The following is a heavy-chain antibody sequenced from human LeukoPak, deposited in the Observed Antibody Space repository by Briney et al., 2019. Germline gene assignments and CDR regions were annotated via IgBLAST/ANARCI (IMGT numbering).Heavy chain of an antibody. J-gene: IGHJ1*01. CDR3: ARSPDYCSSTSCSSAAYLQH. Sequence: GESLKISCKGSGYSFTDYWIAWVRQMPGKGPEWMGIIYLGSSDSRYSPSFQGQVTISADKSISTAYLQWSSLKASDTAIYYCARSPDYCSSTSCSSAAYLQHWGQGTLVTVSS. CDR2: IYLGSSDS. D-gene: IGHD2-2*01. CDR1: GYSFTDYW. V-gene: IGHV5-51*01.